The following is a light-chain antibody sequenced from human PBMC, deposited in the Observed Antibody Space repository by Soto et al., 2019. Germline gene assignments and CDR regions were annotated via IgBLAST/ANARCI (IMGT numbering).Light chain of an antibody. V-gene: IGLV1-40*01. CDR1: SSNIGAYYD. CDR2: RNS. Sequence: QSVLTQPPSVSGAPGQRVTISCTGSSSNIGAYYDVHWYQQLPGTAPKLLIYRNSNRPSGVPDRFSGSKSGTSASLAIAGLQAEDEADYYCQSYDSSLSGWVFGGGTQLTVL. J-gene: IGLJ7*01. CDR3: QSYDSSLSGWV.